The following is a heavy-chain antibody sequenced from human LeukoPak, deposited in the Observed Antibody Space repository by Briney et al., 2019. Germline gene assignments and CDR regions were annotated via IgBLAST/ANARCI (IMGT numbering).Heavy chain of an antibody. CDR2: INHSGST. D-gene: IGHD3-9*01. CDR3: AGSYYDILTGPNNWFDP. Sequence: SETLSLTCAVYGGSFSGYYWSWIRQPPGKGLEWIGEINHSGSTNYNPSLKSRVTISVDTSKNQFSLKLSSVTAADTAVYYCAGSYYDILTGPNNWFDPWGQGTLATVSS. CDR1: GGSFSGYY. J-gene: IGHJ5*02. V-gene: IGHV4-34*01.